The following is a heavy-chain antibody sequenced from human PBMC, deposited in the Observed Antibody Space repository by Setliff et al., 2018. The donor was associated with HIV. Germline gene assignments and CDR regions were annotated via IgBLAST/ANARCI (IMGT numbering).Heavy chain of an antibody. CDR3: ARELGLAALHGPMDL. CDR1: GGIFSSYA. J-gene: IGHJ6*03. Sequence: SVKVSCKASGGIFSSYAINWVRQAPGQGLEWMGGIIPILGKAHHAQNFRGRVTITAAKSTNTAYMQLSGLTYEDTAVYYCARELGLAALHGPMDLWGKGTTVTVSS. CDR2: IIPILGKA. D-gene: IGHD2-21*02. V-gene: IGHV1-69*10.